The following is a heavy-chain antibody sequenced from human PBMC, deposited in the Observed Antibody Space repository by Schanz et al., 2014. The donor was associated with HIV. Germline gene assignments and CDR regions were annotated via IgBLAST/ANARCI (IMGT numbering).Heavy chain of an antibody. V-gene: IGHV1-69*13. J-gene: IGHJ5*02. CDR3: ARDDVLDSLAS. CDR2: IIPIFGAA. Sequence: QVQLQQSGAEVKKPGSSVKVSCTASGDGFTTRTISWLRQAPGHALEWMGGIIPIFGAAKNAPKFQDRVTITADESTSTAYMELTGLNPEDTAIYYCARDDVLDSLASWGQGTLVTVSS. D-gene: IGHD2-21*01. CDR1: GDGFTTRT.